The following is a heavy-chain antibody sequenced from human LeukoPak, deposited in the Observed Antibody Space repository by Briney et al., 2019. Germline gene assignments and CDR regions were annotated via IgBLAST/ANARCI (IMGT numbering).Heavy chain of an antibody. V-gene: IGHV4-59*01. Sequence: PSETLSLTCTVSGGSISSYYWSWIRQPPGKGLEWIGYIYYSGSTNYNPSLKSRVTISVDTSKNQFSLKLSSVTAADTAVYYCAKDQVAATPDLSYYYGMDVWGQGTTVTVSS. J-gene: IGHJ6*02. CDR1: GGSISSYY. CDR3: AKDQVAATPDLSYYYGMDV. D-gene: IGHD2-15*01. CDR2: IYYSGST.